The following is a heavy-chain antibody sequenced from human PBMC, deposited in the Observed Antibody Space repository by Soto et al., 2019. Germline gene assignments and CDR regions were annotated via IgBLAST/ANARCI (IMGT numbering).Heavy chain of an antibody. J-gene: IGHJ5*02. CDR2: IRSKAYGGTT. Sequence: GGSLRLSCTASGFTFGDYAMSWFRQAPGKGLEWVGFIRSKAYGGTTEYAASVKGRFTISRGDSKSIAYLQMDSLKTEDTAVYYCTRYWSVDIVVVPAAFNPWGQGTLVTVSS. CDR3: TRYWSVDIVVVPAAFNP. D-gene: IGHD2-2*03. CDR1: GFTFGDYA. V-gene: IGHV3-49*03.